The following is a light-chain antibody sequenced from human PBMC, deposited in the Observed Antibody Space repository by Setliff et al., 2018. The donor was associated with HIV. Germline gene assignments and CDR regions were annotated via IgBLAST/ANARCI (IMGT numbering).Light chain of an antibody. V-gene: IGLV2-14*03. J-gene: IGLJ2*01. CDR2: DVS. CDR3: SSYTSSSTVL. CDR1: SSDVGYYNY. Sequence: QSVLAQPASVSGSPGQSITISCTGTSSDVGYYNYVSWYQQHPGKAPKLMIFDVSKRPSGVSNRFSGSKSGNTASLTISGLQAEDEADYFCSSYTSSSTVLFGGGTQLTVL.